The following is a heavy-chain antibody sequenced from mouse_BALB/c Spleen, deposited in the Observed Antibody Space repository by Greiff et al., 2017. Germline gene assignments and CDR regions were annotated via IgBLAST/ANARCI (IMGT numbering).Heavy chain of an antibody. Sequence: VQLQESGPELVKPGASVKISCKASGYAFSSSWMNWVKQRPGQGLEWIGRIYPGDGDTNYNGKFKGKATLTADKSSSTAYMQLSSLTSVDSAVYFCAREDRYFDVWGAGTTVTVSS. CDR1: GYAFSSSW. CDR2: IYPGDGDT. CDR3: AREDRYFDV. V-gene: IGHV1-82*01. J-gene: IGHJ1*01.